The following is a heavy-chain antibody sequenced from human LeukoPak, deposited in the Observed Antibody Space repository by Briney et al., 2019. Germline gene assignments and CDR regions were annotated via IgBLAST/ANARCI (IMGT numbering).Heavy chain of an antibody. CDR3: ARVNYYGSEANRYYYYYMDV. D-gene: IGHD3-10*01. CDR2: ISSNGGST. V-gene: IGHV3-64*01. CDR1: GFTFSSYA. J-gene: IGHJ6*03. Sequence: PGGSLRLSCAASGFTFSSYAMHWVRQAPGKGLEFVSAISSNGGSTYYANSVKGRFTISRDNSKNTLYLQMGSLRSEDTAVYYCARVNYYGSEANRYYYYYMDVWGKGTTVTISS.